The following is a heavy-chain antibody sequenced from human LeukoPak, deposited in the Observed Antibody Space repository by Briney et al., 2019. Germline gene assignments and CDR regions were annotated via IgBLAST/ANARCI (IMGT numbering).Heavy chain of an antibody. CDR3: ASGTETPVDY. Sequence: GGSLRLSCAASGFTFSSYAMSWVRQAPGKGLEWVSAITRAGTTYYADSVKGRFTISRDNSKNTLSLQMNSLRAEDTAVYYCASGTETPVDYWGQGTLVTVSS. D-gene: IGHD1-14*01. V-gene: IGHV3-23*01. CDR1: GFTFSSYA. J-gene: IGHJ4*02. CDR2: ITRAGTT.